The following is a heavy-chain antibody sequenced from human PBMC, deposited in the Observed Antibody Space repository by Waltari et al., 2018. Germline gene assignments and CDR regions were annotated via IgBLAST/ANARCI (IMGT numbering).Heavy chain of an antibody. J-gene: IGHJ4*02. V-gene: IGHV3-23*01. CDR1: GFTFSRYA. D-gene: IGHD1-1*01. CDR2: ISDNSGST. CDR3: AKSGDNYVVYFDS. Sequence: EVRLLESGGGSVQPGGSLRLSCVGSGFTFSRYAMGWVRQAPGKGLECVSGISDNSGSTYYADSVKGRFTISRDNFKNTLFLDLNSLRAEDTAAYYCAKSGDNYVVYFDSWGQGSLVSVSS.